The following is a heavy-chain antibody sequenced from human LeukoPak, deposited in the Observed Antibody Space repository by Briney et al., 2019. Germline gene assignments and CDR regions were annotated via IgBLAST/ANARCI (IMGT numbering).Heavy chain of an antibody. CDR3: ARDKTQYGDYVGY. J-gene: IGHJ4*02. Sequence: GASVKVSCKASGYTFTSYAMHWVRQAPGQRLEWMGWINAGNGNTEYSQKFQGRVTITRDTSASTAYMELSSLRSEDTAVYYCARDKTQYGDYVGYWGQGTLVTVSS. D-gene: IGHD4-17*01. CDR2: INAGNGNT. CDR1: GYTFTSYA. V-gene: IGHV1-3*01.